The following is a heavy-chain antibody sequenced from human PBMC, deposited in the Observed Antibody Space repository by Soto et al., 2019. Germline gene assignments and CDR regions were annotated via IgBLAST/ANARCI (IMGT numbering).Heavy chain of an antibody. CDR2: ISSSSSYI. V-gene: IGHV3-21*01. D-gene: IGHD6-19*01. J-gene: IGHJ3*02. Sequence: EVQLVESGGGLVKPGGSLRLSCAASGFTFSSYSMNWVRQAPGKGLEWVSSISSSSSYIYYADSVKGRFTISRDNAKNSLYLQMNSLRAEDTAVYYCARAVAGNYDAFDIWGQGTMVTVSS. CDR3: ARAVAGNYDAFDI. CDR1: GFTFSSYS.